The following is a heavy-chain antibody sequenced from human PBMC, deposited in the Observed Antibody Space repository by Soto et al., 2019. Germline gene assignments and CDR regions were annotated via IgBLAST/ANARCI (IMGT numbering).Heavy chain of an antibody. CDR2: ISSSSSTI. V-gene: IGHV3-48*01. CDR1: GFTFSSYS. CDR3: ARDCYDILTGGRWFDP. Sequence: GGSLRLSCAASGFTFSSYSMNWVRQAPGKGLEWVSYISSSSSTIYYADSVKGRFTISRDNAKNSLYLQMNSLRAEDTAVYYCARDCYDILTGGRWFDPWGQGTLVTVSS. D-gene: IGHD3-9*01. J-gene: IGHJ5*02.